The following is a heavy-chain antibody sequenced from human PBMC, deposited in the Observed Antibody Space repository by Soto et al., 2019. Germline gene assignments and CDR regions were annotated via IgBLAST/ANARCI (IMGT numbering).Heavy chain of an antibody. CDR3: ASRTVLMVYAIHYYGMDV. CDR1: GGTFSSYA. D-gene: IGHD2-8*01. Sequence: SVKVSCKASGGTFSSYAISWVRQAPGQGLEWMGGIIPIFGTANYAQKFQGRVTITADESTSTAYMELSSLRSEDTAVYYCASRTVLMVYAIHYYGMDVWGQGTTVTVSS. J-gene: IGHJ6*02. V-gene: IGHV1-69*13. CDR2: IIPIFGTA.